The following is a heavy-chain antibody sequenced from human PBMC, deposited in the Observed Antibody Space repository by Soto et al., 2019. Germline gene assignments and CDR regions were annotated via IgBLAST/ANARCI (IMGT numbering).Heavy chain of an antibody. J-gene: IGHJ4*02. Sequence: QVQLVQSGAEVRKPGASVKVSCEASGYTFTSYDIYWVRQATGQGLDWMGWLNANTGNSGYAQKYQGRLPVTSDTSINTVHMELSSLRSEDTAVYYCARRAETNGWNGFGADKYYFDFWGQGTLVTVSS. CDR2: LNANTGNS. CDR1: GYTFTSYD. V-gene: IGHV1-8*01. D-gene: IGHD1-1*01. CDR3: ARRAETNGWNGFGADKYYFDF.